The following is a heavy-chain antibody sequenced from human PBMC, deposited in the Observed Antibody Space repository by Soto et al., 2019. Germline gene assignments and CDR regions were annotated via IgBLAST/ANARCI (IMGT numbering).Heavy chain of an antibody. J-gene: IGHJ4*02. CDR2: ISWNSGSI. Sequence: EVQLVESGGGLVQPGRSLRLSCAASGFTFDAYAMHWVRQAPGKGLEWVSGISWNSGSIGYADSVKGRFTISRDNAKNSLYLQMNSLRAEDTALYYCAKLAVAGELFDYWGQGTLVTVSS. D-gene: IGHD6-19*01. CDR1: GFTFDAYA. V-gene: IGHV3-9*01. CDR3: AKLAVAGELFDY.